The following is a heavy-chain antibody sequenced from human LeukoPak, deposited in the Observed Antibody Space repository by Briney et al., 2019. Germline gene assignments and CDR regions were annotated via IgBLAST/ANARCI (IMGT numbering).Heavy chain of an antibody. Sequence: PSETLSLTCAVYGGSFSGYYWSWLRPPPGKGLEWIGEINHSGSTNYNPSLKTRVTISVDTSKNQFSLKLSSVTAADTAVYYCARLVAGFVGATNDYWGQGTLVTVSS. CDR1: GGSFSGYY. D-gene: IGHD1-26*01. CDR2: INHSGST. J-gene: IGHJ4*02. CDR3: ARLVAGFVGATNDY. V-gene: IGHV4-34*01.